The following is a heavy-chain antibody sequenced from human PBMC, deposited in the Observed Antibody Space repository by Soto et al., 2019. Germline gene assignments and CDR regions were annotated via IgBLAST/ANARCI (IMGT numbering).Heavy chain of an antibody. CDR2: IKSKTDGGTT. V-gene: IGHV3-15*01. CDR3: TTVVVRGVRYMDV. D-gene: IGHD3-10*01. Sequence: GGSLRLSCAASGFTFSNAWMSWVRQAPGKGLEWVGRIKSKTDGGTTDYAAPVKGRFTISRDDSKNTLYLQMNSLKTEDTAVYYCTTVVVRGVRYMDVWGKGTTVTVSS. CDR1: GFTFSNAW. J-gene: IGHJ6*03.